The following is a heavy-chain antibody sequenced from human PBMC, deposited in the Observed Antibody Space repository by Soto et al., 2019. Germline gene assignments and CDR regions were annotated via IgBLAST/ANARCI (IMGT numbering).Heavy chain of an antibody. D-gene: IGHD3-10*01. CDR3: AKTGGGLGHRSGSYSKHPYYYGMDV. CDR2: ISYDGSNK. V-gene: IGHV3-30*18. J-gene: IGHJ6*02. Sequence: QVQLVESGGGVVQPGRSLRLSCAASGFTFSSYGMHWVRQAPGKGLEWVAVISYDGSNKYYADSVKGRFTISRDNSKNPLYRRMQSLRAEDTAVYYCAKTGGGLGHRSGSYSKHPYYYGMDVSGQGTTVTVSS. CDR1: GFTFSSYG.